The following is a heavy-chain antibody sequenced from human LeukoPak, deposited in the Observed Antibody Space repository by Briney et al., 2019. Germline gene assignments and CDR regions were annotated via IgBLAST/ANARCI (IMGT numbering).Heavy chain of an antibody. D-gene: IGHD2-8*01. CDR1: GFTFSSYS. V-gene: IGHV3-21*04. Sequence: GGSLRLSCAASGFTFSSYSMNWVRQAPGKGLEWVSSISSSSSYIYYADSVKGRFTISRDNAKNSLFLQMNILRAEDTAIYYCTRDPRLIDYRGQGTLVTVSS. CDR3: TRDPRLIDY. J-gene: IGHJ4*02. CDR2: ISSSSSYI.